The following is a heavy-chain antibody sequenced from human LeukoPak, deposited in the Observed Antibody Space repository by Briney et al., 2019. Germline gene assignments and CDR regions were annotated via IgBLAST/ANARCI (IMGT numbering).Heavy chain of an antibody. CDR2: IRYDGSNK. J-gene: IGHJ4*02. V-gene: IGHV3-30*02. D-gene: IGHD4-17*01. CDR3: ATSTLILRLIFDY. Sequence: GGSLRLSCAASGFTFSSYGMHWVRQAPGKGLEWVTFIRYDGSNKYYADSVKGRFTISRDNSKNTLYLRMNSLRAEDTAVYYCATSTLILRLIFDYWGQGTLVTVSS. CDR1: GFTFSSYG.